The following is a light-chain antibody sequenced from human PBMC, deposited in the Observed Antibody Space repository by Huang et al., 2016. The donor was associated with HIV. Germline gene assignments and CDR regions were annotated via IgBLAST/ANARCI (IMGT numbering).Light chain of an antibody. CDR3: QQYGSSPLT. J-gene: IGKJ4*01. CDR2: DAS. V-gene: IGKV3D-20*01. CDR1: QSLSSSY. Sequence: EIVLTQSPATLSVSPGERATLSCGASQSLSSSYLAWYQQKPGLAPRLLIYDASNRATGIPDRVSGSGSGTDFTLTISRLEPEDFAVYYCQQYGSSPLTFGGGTKVEIK.